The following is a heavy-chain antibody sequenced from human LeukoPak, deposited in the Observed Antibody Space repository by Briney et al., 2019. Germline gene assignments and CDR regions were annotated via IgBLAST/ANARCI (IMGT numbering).Heavy chain of an antibody. Sequence: ASVKVSCKASGYTFTSYHMHWVRQAPGQGLEWMGIINPSGGSTSYAQKFQGRVPMTRDTSKSTVYMELSSLRSEDTAVYYCAREDILTGSPFDYWGQGTLVTVSS. CDR1: GYTFTSYH. J-gene: IGHJ4*02. V-gene: IGHV1-46*01. CDR3: AREDILTGSPFDY. D-gene: IGHD3-9*01. CDR2: INPSGGST.